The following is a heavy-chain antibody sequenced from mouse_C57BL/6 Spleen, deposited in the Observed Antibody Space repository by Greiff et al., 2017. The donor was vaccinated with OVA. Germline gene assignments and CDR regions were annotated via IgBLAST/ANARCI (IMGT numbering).Heavy chain of an antibody. CDR1: GYTFTSYD. D-gene: IGHD1-1*01. J-gene: IGHJ3*01. Sequence: VQLVESGPELVKPGASVKLSCKASGYTFTSYDINWVKQRPGQGLEWIGWIYPRDGSTKYNEKFKGKATLTVDTSSSTAYMELHSLTSEDSAVYFCARRYDYGSSYGFAYWGQGTLVTVSA. CDR3: ARRYDYGSSYGFAY. CDR2: IYPRDGST. V-gene: IGHV1-85*01.